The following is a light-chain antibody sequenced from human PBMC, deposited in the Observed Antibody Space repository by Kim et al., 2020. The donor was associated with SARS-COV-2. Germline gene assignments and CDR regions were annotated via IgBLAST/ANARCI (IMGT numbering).Light chain of an antibody. J-gene: IGKJ1*01. CDR3: ERAGT. Sequence: DIQMTQSPSTLSASVGDRVTITCRASQSISSWLAWYQKKPGKAPKLLIYKASSLESGVPSRFSGIGSGTEFTLTISSLQPDDFATYYCERAGTFGQGKKVDIK. V-gene: IGKV1-5*03. CDR2: KAS. CDR1: QSISSW.